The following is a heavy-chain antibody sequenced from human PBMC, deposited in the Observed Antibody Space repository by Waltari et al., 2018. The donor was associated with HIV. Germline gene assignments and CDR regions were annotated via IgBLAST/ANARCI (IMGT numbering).Heavy chain of an antibody. CDR3: ARIRDGIRVYGSGYYFDY. CDR2: FFSNDET. CDR1: GFSLSNDRMG. V-gene: IGHV2-26*01. Sequence: QVTLKESGPVLVKPTENLTLTCTVSGFSLSNDRMGVSWIRQPPGKALEWLAHFFSNDETSYSTSLKSRLTISKETSRSQVVLTMTKMDRVDTATYYCARIRDGIRVYGSGYYFDYWGQGTLVTVSS. J-gene: IGHJ4*02. D-gene: IGHD3-10*01.